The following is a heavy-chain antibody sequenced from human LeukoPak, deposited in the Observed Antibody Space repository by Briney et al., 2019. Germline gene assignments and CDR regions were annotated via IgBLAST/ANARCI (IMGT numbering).Heavy chain of an antibody. V-gene: IGHV1-18*04. CDR2: ISAYNGNT. Sequence: ASVKVSCKASGYTFTSYGISWVRQAPGQGLEWMGWISAYNGNTNYARKLQGRVTMTTDTSTSTAYMELRSLRSDDTAVYYCARQRHYYGSGSLCDYWGQGTLVTVSS. CDR3: ARQRHYYGSGSLCDY. D-gene: IGHD3-10*01. J-gene: IGHJ4*02. CDR1: GYTFTSYG.